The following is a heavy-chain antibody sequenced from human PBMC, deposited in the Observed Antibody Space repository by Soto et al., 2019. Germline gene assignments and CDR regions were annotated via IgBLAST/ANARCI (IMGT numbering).Heavy chain of an antibody. J-gene: IGHJ5*01. V-gene: IGHV1-8*01. CDR1: GYTFTNFD. D-gene: IGHD6-13*01. Sequence: ASVKVSCKTSGYTFTNFDVHGVRQAARQGLEGMGLMSLNCVNKGYAQKYHGRVSRTRDTSITTANMELSSLLTEDTAVYYCVSYFVSSWNTGGYNSFDFWGQGTLVTVSS. CDR2: MSLNCVNK. CDR3: VSYFVSSWNTGGYNSFDF.